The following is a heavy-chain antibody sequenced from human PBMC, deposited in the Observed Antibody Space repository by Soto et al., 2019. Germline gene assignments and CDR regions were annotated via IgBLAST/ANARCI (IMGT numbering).Heavy chain of an antibody. D-gene: IGHD6-6*01. CDR3: ASYSSSSGFTDY. CDR1: GGTFSSYA. V-gene: IGHV1-69*13. Sequence: SVKVSCKASGGTFSSYAISWVRQAPGQGLEWMGGIIPIFGTANYAQKFQGRVTITADESTSTAYMELSSLRSEDTAVYYCASYSSSSGFTDYWGQGALVTVSS. CDR2: IIPIFGTA. J-gene: IGHJ4*02.